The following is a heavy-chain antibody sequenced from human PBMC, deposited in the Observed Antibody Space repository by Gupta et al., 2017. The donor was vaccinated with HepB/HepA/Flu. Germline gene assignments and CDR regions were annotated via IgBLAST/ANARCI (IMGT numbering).Heavy chain of an antibody. Sequence: QVTLKESGPVLVKPTETLTLTCTVSGVSLTNGRVGVSWIRQPPGKALEWLAHIFSNDEKSYNTSLKSRVTISKDTSKSQVVLTMTNLDHGDTATYFCARAGEDGSFGTCQALHAFDIWGQGTMVTVSS. V-gene: IGHV2-26*01. J-gene: IGHJ3*02. CDR2: IFSNDEK. D-gene: IGHD3-3*02. CDR1: GVSLTNGRVG. CDR3: ARAGEDGSFGTCQALHAFDI.